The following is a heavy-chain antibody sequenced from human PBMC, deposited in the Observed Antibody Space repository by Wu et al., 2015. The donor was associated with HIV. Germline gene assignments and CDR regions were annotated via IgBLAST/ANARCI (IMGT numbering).Heavy chain of an antibody. CDR2: IIPIFGTA. CDR3: ARVGXSSTSCHYYYYYMDV. J-gene: IGHJ6*03. D-gene: IGHD2-2*01. V-gene: IGHV1-69*12. Sequence: QVQLVQSGAEVKKPGSSVKVSCKASGGTFNNYAITWVRQAPGQGLEWMGGIIPIFGTANYPQKFQGRVTMTADESTGTAYMELSSLRSEDTAVYYCARVGXSSTSCHYYYYYMDVWGKGTTVTVSS. CDR1: GGTFNNYA.